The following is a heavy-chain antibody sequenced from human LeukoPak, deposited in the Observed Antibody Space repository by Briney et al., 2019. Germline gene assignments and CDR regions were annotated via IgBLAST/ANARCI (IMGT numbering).Heavy chain of an antibody. CDR3: AREETYYDILTGPSGGMDV. Sequence: PSETLSLTCAVSGYSISSGYYWGWLRQPPGKGLEWIGSIYHSGSTYYDPSLKSRVTISVDTSKNQFSLKLSSVTAADTAVYYCAREETYYDILTGPSGGMDVWGKGTTVTVSS. CDR2: IYHSGST. V-gene: IGHV4-38-2*02. D-gene: IGHD3-9*01. CDR1: GYSISSGYY. J-gene: IGHJ6*04.